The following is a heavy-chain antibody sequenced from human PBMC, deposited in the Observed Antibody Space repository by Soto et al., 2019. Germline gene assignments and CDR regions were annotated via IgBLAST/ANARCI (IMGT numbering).Heavy chain of an antibody. CDR1: GGSISSYY. CDR2: IYYSGST. D-gene: IGHD6-13*01. CDR3: ARDRVSSWYSELLSATKNYYGMDV. Sequence: SETLSLTCTVSGGSISSYYWSWIRQPPGKGLEWIGYIYYSGSTNYNPSLKSRVAISVDTSKNQFSLKLSSVTAADTAVYYCARDRVSSWYSELLSATKNYYGMDVWGQGTTVTVSS. J-gene: IGHJ6*02. V-gene: IGHV4-59*01.